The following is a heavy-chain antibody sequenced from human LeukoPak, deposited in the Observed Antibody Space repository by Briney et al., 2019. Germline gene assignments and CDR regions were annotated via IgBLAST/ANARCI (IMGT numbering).Heavy chain of an antibody. CDR3: ARDYLDWYFDL. CDR1: GFTFSSYG. Sequence: GGSLRLSCAASGFTFSSYGMHWVRQAPGKGLELVAVIWYDGSNKYYADSVKCRFTISRDNSKNTLYLQMNSLRAEDTAVYYCARDYLDWYFDLWGRGTLVTVSS. CDR2: IWYDGSNK. J-gene: IGHJ2*01. V-gene: IGHV3-33*01.